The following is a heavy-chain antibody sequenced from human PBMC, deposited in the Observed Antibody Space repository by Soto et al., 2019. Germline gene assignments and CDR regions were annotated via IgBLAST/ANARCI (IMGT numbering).Heavy chain of an antibody. D-gene: IGHD3-10*01. CDR3: ARVWFGELSWFGP. CDR1: GYTFASYG. V-gene: IGHV1-18*01. J-gene: IGHJ5*02. CDR2: ISAYNGHT. Sequence: QVHLVQSGAEVKKPGASVKVSCKASGYTFASYGISWVRQAPGQGLEWLGWISAYNGHTNSAQNLQGRVTMTTDTSTSTAYMELRRLRYDDTAVDYCARVWFGELSWFGPWGQGTLVNVSS.